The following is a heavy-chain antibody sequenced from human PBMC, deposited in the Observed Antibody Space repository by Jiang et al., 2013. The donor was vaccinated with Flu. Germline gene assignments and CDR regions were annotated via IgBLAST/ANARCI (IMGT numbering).Heavy chain of an antibody. J-gene: IGHJ4*02. V-gene: IGHV4-38-2*02. CDR3: ARGKQWLANFDY. CDR1: GYSISSGYY. Sequence: SLTCTVSGYSISSGYYWGWIRQPPGKGLEWIGIINHSGSTYYNPSLKSRVTISVDTPKNQFSLKLSSVTAADTAVYYCARGKQWLANFDYWGQGTLVTVSS. D-gene: IGHD6-19*01. CDR2: INHSGST.